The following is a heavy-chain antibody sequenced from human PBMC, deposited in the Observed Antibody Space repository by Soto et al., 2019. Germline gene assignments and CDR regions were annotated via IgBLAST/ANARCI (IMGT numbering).Heavy chain of an antibody. Sequence: QVQLVQSGAEVKKPGSSVKVSCKASVGTFSSYTISWVRQAPGQGLEWMGRIIPILGIANYAQKFQGRVTITADKSTSTAYMELSSLRSEDTAVYYCARDRGGSSWSHNYYYYMDVWGKGTTVTVSS. J-gene: IGHJ6*03. V-gene: IGHV1-69*08. D-gene: IGHD6-13*01. CDR3: ARDRGGSSWSHNYYYYMDV. CDR1: VGTFSSYT. CDR2: IIPILGIA.